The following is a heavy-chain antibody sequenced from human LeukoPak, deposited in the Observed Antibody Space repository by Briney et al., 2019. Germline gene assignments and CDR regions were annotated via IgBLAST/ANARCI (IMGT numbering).Heavy chain of an antibody. CDR2: INHSGST. CDR1: GGSFSGYY. D-gene: IGHD6-13*01. V-gene: IGHV4-34*01. J-gene: IGHJ5*02. Sequence: SETLSLTCAVYGGSFSGYYWSWIRQPPGKGLEWIGEINHSGSTNYNPSLKSRVTISVDTSKYQFSLKLSSVTAADTAVYYCARGPRIAAPRYGRGTPKTHNWFDPWGQGTLVTVSS. CDR3: ARGPRIAAPRYGRGTPKTHNWFDP.